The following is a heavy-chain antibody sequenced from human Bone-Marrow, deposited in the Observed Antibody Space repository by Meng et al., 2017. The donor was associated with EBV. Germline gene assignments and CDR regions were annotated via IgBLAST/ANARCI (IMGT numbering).Heavy chain of an antibody. CDR1: GFTLSSYW. J-gene: IGHJ4*02. CDR2: INPDGSVI. V-gene: IGHV3-74*01. CDR3: AKDCFGDKDS. D-gene: IGHD2-21*01. Sequence: EVQVMESGGVLVQPGGSLRLSCAASGFTLSSYWVHWVRRAPGKGLVWVSRINPDGSVINYADSVKGRFTISRDNAKNTVYLQMNNLRADDTAVYYCAKDCFGDKDSWGQGTLVTVSS.